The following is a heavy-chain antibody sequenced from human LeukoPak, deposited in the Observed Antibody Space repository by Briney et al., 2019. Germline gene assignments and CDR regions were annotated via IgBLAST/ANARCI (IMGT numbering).Heavy chain of an antibody. CDR1: GGSISSGGYY. V-gene: IGHV4-61*08. CDR3: ARRGGYDILTDYSYDFDY. J-gene: IGHJ4*02. D-gene: IGHD3-9*01. Sequence: SETLSLTCTVSGGSISSGGYYWSWIRQPPGKGLEWIGYIYYSGSTNYNPSLKSRVTISVDTSKNQFSLKLSSVTAADTAVYYCARRGGYDILTDYSYDFDYWGQGTLVTVSS. CDR2: IYYSGST.